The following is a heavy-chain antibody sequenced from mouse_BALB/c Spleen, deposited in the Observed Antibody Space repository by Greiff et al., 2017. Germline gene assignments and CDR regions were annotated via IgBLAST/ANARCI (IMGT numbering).Heavy chain of an antibody. CDR3: ARDRGDGYWYFDV. J-gene: IGHJ1*01. D-gene: IGHD3-1*01. CDR1: GFTFSDYY. Sequence: EVQVVESGGGLVKPGGSLKLSCAASGFTFSDYYMYWVRQTPEKRLVWVATISDGGSYTYYPDSVKGRFTISRDNAKNNLYLQMSSLKSEDTAMYYCARDRGDGYWYFDVWGAGTTVTVSS. V-gene: IGHV5-4*02. CDR2: ISDGGSYT.